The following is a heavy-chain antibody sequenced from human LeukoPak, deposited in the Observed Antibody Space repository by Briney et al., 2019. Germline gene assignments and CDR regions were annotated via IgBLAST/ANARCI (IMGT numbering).Heavy chain of an antibody. CDR3: ARDLSAARRREATAVGY. J-gene: IGHJ4*02. V-gene: IGHV3-33*01. CDR2: IWYDGSDQ. Sequence: GGSLRLSCAASGFTFSSFGMHWVRQAPGKGLEWVAVIWYDGSDQYYADSVKGRFTISGDNSKNTMYLQLNSLRAEDTAMYYWARDLSAARRREATAVGYWGQRTLVTVSS. D-gene: IGHD6-6*01. CDR1: GFTFSSFG.